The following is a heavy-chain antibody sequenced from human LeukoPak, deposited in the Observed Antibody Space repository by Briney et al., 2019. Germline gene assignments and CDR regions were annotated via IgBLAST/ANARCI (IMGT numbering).Heavy chain of an antibody. CDR2: IRYDGGNK. CDR3: AKDRRGDYVYYFDY. J-gene: IGHJ4*02. Sequence: PGGSLRLSCAASGLTFSSYGMHWVRQAPGKGLEWVAFIRYDGGNKYYADSVKGRFTISRDNSKNTLYLQMNSLRAEDTAVYYCAKDRRGDYVYYFDYWGQGTLVTVSS. CDR1: GLTFSSYG. D-gene: IGHD4-17*01. V-gene: IGHV3-30*02.